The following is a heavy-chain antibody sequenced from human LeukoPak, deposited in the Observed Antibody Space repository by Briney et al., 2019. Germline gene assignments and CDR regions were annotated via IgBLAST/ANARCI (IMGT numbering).Heavy chain of an antibody. J-gene: IGHJ4*02. Sequence: GGPLRLSCAASGFTFSSYWMSWVRQAPGKGLEWVANIKEDGSEKYYVDSVKGRFTISRDNAKNSLYLQMNSLRAEDTAVYYCARDPQDNWNDLDYWGPGTLVTVSS. CDR3: ARDPQDNWNDLDY. V-gene: IGHV3-7*04. CDR1: GFTFSSYW. CDR2: IKEDGSEK. D-gene: IGHD1-20*01.